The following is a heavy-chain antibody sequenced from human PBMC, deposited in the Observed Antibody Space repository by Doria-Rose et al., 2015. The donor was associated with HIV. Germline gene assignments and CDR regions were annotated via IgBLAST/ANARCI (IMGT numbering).Heavy chain of an antibody. CDR2: ILSDDER. V-gene: IGHV2-26*01. Sequence: QVTLKESGPVLVKPTETLTLTCTVSGVSLSSPGMGVSWIRQPPGKALEWLANILSDDERSYKVSLRSRLTISRGTSKSQVVLPMTDMDPVDTATYYCARIKSSRWYHKYYFDFWGQGTLVIVSA. J-gene: IGHJ4*02. D-gene: IGHD6-13*01. CDR3: ARIKSSRWYHKYYFDF. CDR1: GVSLSSPGMG.